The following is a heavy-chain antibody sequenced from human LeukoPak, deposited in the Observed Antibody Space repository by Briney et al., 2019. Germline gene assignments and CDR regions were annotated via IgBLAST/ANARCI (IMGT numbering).Heavy chain of an antibody. D-gene: IGHD5-18*01. CDR2: ISSSSNYI. Sequence: GGSLRLSCVASGLTFSSYNMNWVRQAPGKGLEWVSFISSSSNYIYYADSVKGRFTISRDNAKNSLLLQMNSLRAEDTAVYYCARDKALEDSYGYAVDYWGQGTLVTVSS. V-gene: IGHV3-21*01. CDR1: GLTFSSYN. J-gene: IGHJ4*02. CDR3: ARDKALEDSYGYAVDY.